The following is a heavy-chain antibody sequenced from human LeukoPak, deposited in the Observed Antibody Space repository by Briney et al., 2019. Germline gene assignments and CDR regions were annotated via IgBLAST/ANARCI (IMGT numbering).Heavy chain of an antibody. Sequence: ASVKVSCKASGYTFTSYDINWVRQATGQGLEWMGWINPNSGGTNYAQKFQGRVTMTRDTSISTAYMELSRLRSDDTAVYYCARDPEGASFQPTYYFDYWGQGTLVTVSS. CDR2: INPNSGGT. V-gene: IGHV1-2*02. J-gene: IGHJ4*02. D-gene: IGHD1-14*01. CDR1: GYTFTSYD. CDR3: ARDPEGASFQPTYYFDY.